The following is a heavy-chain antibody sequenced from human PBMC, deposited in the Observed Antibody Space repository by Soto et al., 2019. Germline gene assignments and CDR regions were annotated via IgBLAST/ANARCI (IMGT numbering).Heavy chain of an antibody. J-gene: IGHJ4*02. V-gene: IGHV3-30*18. Sequence: QVQLVESGGGVVQPGRSLRLSCAASGFTFSSYGMHWVRQAPGKGLEWVAVISYDGSNKYYADSVKGRFTITRDNSKNTLYLQMNSLRAEDTAVYYCAKAYYGDFYYFDYWGPGTLVTVPS. CDR2: ISYDGSNK. CDR3: AKAYYGDFYYFDY. D-gene: IGHD4-17*01. CDR1: GFTFSSYG.